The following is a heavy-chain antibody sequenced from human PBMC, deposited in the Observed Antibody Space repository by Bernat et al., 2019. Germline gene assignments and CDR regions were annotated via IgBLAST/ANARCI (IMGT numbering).Heavy chain of an antibody. CDR3: ARAGGYCSGGSCYIVYGMDV. D-gene: IGHD2-15*01. J-gene: IGHJ6*02. CDR2: INPSGGST. CDR1: GYTFTSYY. V-gene: IGHV1-46*03. Sequence: QVQLVQSGAEVKKPGASVKVSCKASGYTFTSYYMHWVRQAPGQGLEWMGIINPSGGSTSYAQKFQGRVTMTRDTSTSTVYMELSSLRSEDTAVYYCARAGGYCSGGSCYIVYGMDVWGQGTTVTVSS.